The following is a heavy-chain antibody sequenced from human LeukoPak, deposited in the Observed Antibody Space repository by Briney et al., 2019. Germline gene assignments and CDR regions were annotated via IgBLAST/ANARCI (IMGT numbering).Heavy chain of an antibody. CDR3: ARDGSYDSSGYYYGFYFDY. CDR2: IIPIFGTA. Sequence: SVKVSCKASGGTFSSYAISWVRQAPGQGLEWMGRIIPIFGTANYAQKFQGRVTITTDESTSTAYMELSSLRSEDTAVYYCARDGSYDSSGYYYGFYFDYWGQGTLVTVYS. V-gene: IGHV1-69*05. J-gene: IGHJ4*02. D-gene: IGHD3-22*01. CDR1: GGTFSSYA.